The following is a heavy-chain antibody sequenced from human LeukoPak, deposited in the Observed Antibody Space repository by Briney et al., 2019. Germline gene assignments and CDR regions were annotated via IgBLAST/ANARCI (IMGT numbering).Heavy chain of an antibody. Sequence: PGGSLRLSCAASGFTFSSYEMNWVRQAPGKGLEWVSYISSSGSTIYYADSVKGRFTISRDNSKNTLYLQMNSLRAEDTAVYYCAKNHLLLWEGFDYWGQGTLVTVSS. CDR3: AKNHLLLWEGFDY. CDR1: GFTFSSYE. D-gene: IGHD3-10*01. CDR2: ISSSGSTI. J-gene: IGHJ4*02. V-gene: IGHV3-48*03.